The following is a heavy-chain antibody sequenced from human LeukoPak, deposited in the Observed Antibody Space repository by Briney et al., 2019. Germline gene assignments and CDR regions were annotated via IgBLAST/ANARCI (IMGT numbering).Heavy chain of an antibody. CDR3: ATDQYCSGGSCYSRKVNYYGMDV. J-gene: IGHJ6*02. CDR2: INPNSGGT. CDR1: GYTFTGYY. V-gene: IGHV1-2*02. D-gene: IGHD2-15*01. Sequence: ASVKVSCKASGYTFTGYYMHWVRQAPGHGLEWMGWINPNSGGTNYAQKFQGRVTMTRDTSISTAYMELSRLRSDDTAVYYCATDQYCSGGSCYSRKVNYYGMDVWGQGTTVTVSS.